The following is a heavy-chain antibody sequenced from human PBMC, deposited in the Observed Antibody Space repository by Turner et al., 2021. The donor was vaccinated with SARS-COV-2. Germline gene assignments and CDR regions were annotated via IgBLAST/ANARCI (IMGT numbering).Heavy chain of an antibody. CDR3: ARQGGREVLLSDPFDI. Sequence: QLHLQESAPGLMRPSENLSLTCTVSGDSISSNHFWGWIRQSPGKGLAWIGTIFYTGGTYYNPSLNGRVTFSVAPSKNQFSLSVTSVTAADTAVYYCARQGGREVLLSDPFDIWGQGTVVTISS. CDR2: IFYTGGT. D-gene: IGHD1-26*01. J-gene: IGHJ3*02. V-gene: IGHV4-39*01. CDR1: GDSISSNHF.